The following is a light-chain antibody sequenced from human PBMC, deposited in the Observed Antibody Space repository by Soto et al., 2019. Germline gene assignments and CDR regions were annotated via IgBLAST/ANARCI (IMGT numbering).Light chain of an antibody. Sequence: DIQMTQSPSSLSASVGDRVTITCRASQSISANLNWYQQKPGKAPKVLIYAATNLESGVPSRFSGSGSGTEFTLTISSLQPEDFATYYCQQGYTTPGTFGQGTKVE. CDR3: QQGYTTPGT. J-gene: IGKJ1*01. V-gene: IGKV1-39*01. CDR2: AAT. CDR1: QSISAN.